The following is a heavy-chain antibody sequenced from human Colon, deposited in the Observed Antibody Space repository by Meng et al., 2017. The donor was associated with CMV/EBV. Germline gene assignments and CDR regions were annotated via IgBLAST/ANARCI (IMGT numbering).Heavy chain of an antibody. D-gene: IGHD3-3*01. CDR3: ARTLVPYGSLSGLVIPHFDF. V-gene: IGHV3-23*03. CDR1: GFTFSNYG. J-gene: IGHJ4*02. Sequence: GGSLRLSCAASGFTFSNYGMAWVRQAPGKGLELVSVIYGSGRTTYYADSVKGRFTISRDNSKDTMYLQMNSLRVEDTAVYYCARTLVPYGSLSGLVIPHFDFWGQGTLVTVSS. CDR2: IYGSGRTT.